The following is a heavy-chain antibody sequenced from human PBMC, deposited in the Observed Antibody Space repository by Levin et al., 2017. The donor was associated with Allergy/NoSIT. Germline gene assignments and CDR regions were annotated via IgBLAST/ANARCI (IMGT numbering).Heavy chain of an antibody. J-gene: IGHJ1*01. CDR3: ARVDDTAAGYFQH. V-gene: IGHV3-7*01. D-gene: IGHD2-21*02. Sequence: GGSLRLSCAASGFTFSSYWMSWVRQAPGKGLEWVANINQGGSGKYYVDSVKARFTISRDNAKNSLSLQMNSLRAEDTAVYYCARVDDTAAGYFQHWGQGTLVTVSS. CDR1: GFTFSSYW. CDR2: INQGGSGK.